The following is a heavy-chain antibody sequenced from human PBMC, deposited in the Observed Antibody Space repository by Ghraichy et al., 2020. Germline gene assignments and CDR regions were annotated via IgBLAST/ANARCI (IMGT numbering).Heavy chain of an antibody. CDR3: ASVLQYGWFDR. Sequence: LSLTCAASGFTFSSYWMHWVRQAPGKGLVWVSRINRDGSSTSYADSVKGRFTISRDNAKNTLYLQMNTLRAEDTAVYYCASVLQYGWFDRWGQGTLVTVSS. D-gene: IGHD4-11*01. J-gene: IGHJ5*02. CDR2: INRDGSST. CDR1: GFTFSSYW. V-gene: IGHV3-74*01.